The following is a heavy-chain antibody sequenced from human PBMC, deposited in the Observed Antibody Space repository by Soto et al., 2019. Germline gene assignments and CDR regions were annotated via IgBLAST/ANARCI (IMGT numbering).Heavy chain of an antibody. J-gene: IGHJ4*02. Sequence: PWGSLRLSCAASVFTFSSYAMSWVRQAPGKGLEWVSAIIGSGGSTYYADSVKGRFTISRDNSKNTLYLQMNSLRAEDTAVYYCAKRNWVAVAAYHFDYWGQGTLVTVSS. V-gene: IGHV3-23*01. CDR3: AKRNWVAVAAYHFDY. CDR2: IIGSGGST. D-gene: IGHD6-19*01. CDR1: VFTFSSYA.